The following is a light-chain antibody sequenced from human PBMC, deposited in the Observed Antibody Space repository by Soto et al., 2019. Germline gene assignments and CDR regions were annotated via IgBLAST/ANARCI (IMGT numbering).Light chain of an antibody. CDR2: EVS. CDR3: SSYTSSNTGV. J-gene: IGLJ3*02. Sequence: QSVLTQPAAVSGSPGQSITISCTGTSSDVGGYNYVSWYQQHPGKAPKLIIFEVSNRPSGVSNRFSGSKSGNTASLTISGLQAEDEADYSCSSYTSSNTGVFGGGTTLTVL. V-gene: IGLV2-14*01. CDR1: SSDVGGYNY.